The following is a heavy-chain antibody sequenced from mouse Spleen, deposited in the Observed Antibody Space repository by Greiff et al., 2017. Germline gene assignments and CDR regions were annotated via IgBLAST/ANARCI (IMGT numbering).Heavy chain of an antibody. V-gene: IGHV14-4*01. D-gene: IGHD1-1*01. CDR1: GFNIKDDY. CDR2: IDPENGDT. CDR3: TTYYGSSYEFAY. J-gene: IGHJ3*01. Sequence: VQLQQSGAELVRPGASVKLSCTASGFNIKDDYMHWVKQRPEQGLEWIGWIDPENGDTEYASKFQGKATITADTSSNTAYLQLSSLTSEDTAVYYCTTYYGSSYEFAYWGQGTLVTVSA.